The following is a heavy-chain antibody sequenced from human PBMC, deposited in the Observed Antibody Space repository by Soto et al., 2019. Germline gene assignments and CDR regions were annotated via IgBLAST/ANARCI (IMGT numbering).Heavy chain of an antibody. CDR1: EFSLSNARMG. CDR2: IFSNDEK. V-gene: IGHV2-26*01. D-gene: IGHD3-9*01. J-gene: IGHJ4*02. Sequence: SGPTLVNPTETLTLTYTVSEFSLSNARMGVSWIRQPPGKALEWLAHIFSNDEKSYSTSLKSRLTISKDTSKSQVVLTMTNMDPVDTATYYCARTIRYFDWLLLSYWGQGTLVTVSS. CDR3: ARTIRYFDWLLLSY.